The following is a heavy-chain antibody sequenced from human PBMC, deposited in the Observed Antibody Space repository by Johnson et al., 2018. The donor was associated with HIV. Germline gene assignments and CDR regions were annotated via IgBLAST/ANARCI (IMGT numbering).Heavy chain of an antibody. Sequence: QVQLVESGGGLVQPGGSLRLSCAASGFTFSDYYMIWIRQAPGQGLEWLSYITSSGTSSYYADSVKGRLTISRDNAKNSLYLQMNSLRAEDTAVYYCAKDGTPVTYCGGDCYRHALDICGQGTMVTVSS. V-gene: IGHV3-11*04. CDR1: GFTFSDYY. J-gene: IGHJ3*02. CDR2: ITSSGTSS. D-gene: IGHD2-21*01. CDR3: AKDGTPVTYCGGDCYRHALDI.